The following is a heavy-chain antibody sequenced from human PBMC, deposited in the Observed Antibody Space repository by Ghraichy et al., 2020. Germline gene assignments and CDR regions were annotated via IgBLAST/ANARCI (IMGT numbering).Heavy chain of an antibody. D-gene: IGHD3-22*01. V-gene: IGHV3-64D*06. CDR1: GFTFSSYS. Sequence: RGSLRLSCSASGFTFSSYSMHWVRQAPGKGLEYVSGVNSAGSATFYANSVKGRFTISRDNSKNMLYLQVSSLRPEDTAVYYCVKLVSANNNDDREYWGQGALVTVSS. CDR2: VNSAGSAT. J-gene: IGHJ4*02. CDR3: VKLVSANNNDDREY.